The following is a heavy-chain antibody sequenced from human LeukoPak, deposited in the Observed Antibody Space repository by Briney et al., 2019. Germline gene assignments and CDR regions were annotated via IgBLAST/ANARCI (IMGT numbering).Heavy chain of an antibody. D-gene: IGHD3-22*01. J-gene: IGHJ4*02. CDR1: GFTFSSYA. V-gene: IGHV3-30-3*01. Sequence: GGSLRLSCAASGFTFSSYAMHWVRQAPGKGLEWVGVISYDGSNKYYADSVKGRFTISRDNSKNTLYLQMNSLRAEDTAVYYCARDPQYYYDSSGYYDYWGQGTLVTVSS. CDR2: ISYDGSNK. CDR3: ARDPQYYYDSSGYYDY.